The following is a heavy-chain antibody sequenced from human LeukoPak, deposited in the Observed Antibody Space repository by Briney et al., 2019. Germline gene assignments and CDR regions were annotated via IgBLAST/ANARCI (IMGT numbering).Heavy chain of an antibody. V-gene: IGHV1-69*05. J-gene: IGHJ3*02. CDR3: ARMTGYCSSTSCYMDAFDI. CDR2: IIPIFGTA. Sequence: SVKLSCKASGVTFSSYAIRWVRRAPGQGLEWRVGIIPIFGTANYAQKLQGRVTITTDESTSTAYMELSSLRSEDTAVYYCARMTGYCSSTSCYMDAFDIWGQGTMVTVSS. D-gene: IGHD2-2*02. CDR1: GVTFSSYA.